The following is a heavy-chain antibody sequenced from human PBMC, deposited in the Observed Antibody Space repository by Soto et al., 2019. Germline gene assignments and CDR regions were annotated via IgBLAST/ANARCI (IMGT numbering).Heavy chain of an antibody. CDR1: GFTFSIYA. CDR2: ISFDGKNI. Sequence: QVQLVESGGGVVQPGSSLRLSCTASGFTFSIYAMHWVRQAPGKGLEWVSIISFDGKNIDYARSVRGRFTISRDNSQNTLSLQMHSLRSDETAVYYCARRDFYCRALNCFSGDYGIDLLGQGNTVTVSS. J-gene: IGHJ6*02. CDR3: ARRDFYCRALNCFSGDYGIDL. D-gene: IGHD2-15*01. V-gene: IGHV3-30*04.